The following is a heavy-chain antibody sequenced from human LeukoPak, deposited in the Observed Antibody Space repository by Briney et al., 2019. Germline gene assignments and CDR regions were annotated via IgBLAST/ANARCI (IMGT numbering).Heavy chain of an antibody. V-gene: IGHV3-30*18. CDR3: AKDQFVVVITKGFDY. D-gene: IGHD3-22*01. J-gene: IGHJ4*02. Sequence: GRSLRLSCAPSEFTFSSYGMHWVRQAPGKGLEWVAVISYDGSNKYYADSVKGRFTISRDNSKNTLYLQMNSLRDEDTAVYYCAKDQFVVVITKGFDYWGQGTLVTVSS. CDR1: EFTFSSYG. CDR2: ISYDGSNK.